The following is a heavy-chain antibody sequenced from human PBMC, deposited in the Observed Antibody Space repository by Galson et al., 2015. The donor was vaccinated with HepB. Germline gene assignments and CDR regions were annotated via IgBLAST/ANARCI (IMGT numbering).Heavy chain of an antibody. D-gene: IGHD2-2*01. CDR1: GGSIISSTNY. V-gene: IGHV4-39*01. J-gene: IGHJ4*02. CDR3: ARPRYCSSATCSAAFDS. Sequence: SETLSLTCTVSGGSIISSTNYWGWIRQPPGKGLEWIGRVYHSGDTYYNPSLKSRVTISVDRSQNEFSLKLKSVTTADTAVYYCARPRYCSSATCSAAFDSWGQGTLVTVSS. CDR2: VYHSGDT.